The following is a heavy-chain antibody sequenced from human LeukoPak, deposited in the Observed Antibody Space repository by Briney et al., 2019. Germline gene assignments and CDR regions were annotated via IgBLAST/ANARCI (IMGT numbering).Heavy chain of an antibody. J-gene: IGHJ4*02. CDR2: IYRSGST. V-gene: IGHV4-38-2*02. CDR3: ARDNTVITGFDY. D-gene: IGHD4-17*01. CDR1: GYSISSAYY. Sequence: SGTLSLTCTVSGYSISSAYYWGWIRQPPGKGLEWIGSIYRSGSTYYNTSLKSRVTISVDTSNNQLSLKLSSVTAADTAVYYCARDNTVITGFDYWGQGTLVTVSS.